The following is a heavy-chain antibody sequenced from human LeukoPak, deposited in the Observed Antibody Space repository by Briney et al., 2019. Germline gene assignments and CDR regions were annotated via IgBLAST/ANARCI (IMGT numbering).Heavy chain of an antibody. Sequence: SETLSLTCTVSGGSISSSSYYWGWIGQPPGTGLEWIGSIYYSGSTYYNPSLKSRVTISVDTSKNQFSLKLSSVTAADTAVYYCARVRYYDSSGYYYGPAFDIWGQGTIVTVSS. CDR2: IYYSGST. J-gene: IGHJ3*02. V-gene: IGHV4-39*07. D-gene: IGHD3-22*01. CDR3: ARVRYYDSSGYYYGPAFDI. CDR1: GGSISSSSYY.